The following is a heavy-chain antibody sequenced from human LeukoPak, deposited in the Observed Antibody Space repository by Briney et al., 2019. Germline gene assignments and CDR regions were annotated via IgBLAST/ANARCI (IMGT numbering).Heavy chain of an antibody. D-gene: IGHD3-22*01. CDR1: GVTVSDNY. Sequence: AGGSLRLSCAASGVTVSDNYTGWGGRAPVKELEWVSAISGGGSTYYADSVKGRFIISRDNSKNTVYLQLNSLRAEDTAVYYCARGGDTIGSIRSPFDTWGQGTMVTVSS. CDR2: ISGGGST. J-gene: IGHJ3*02. V-gene: IGHV3-53*01. CDR3: ARGGDTIGSIRSPFDT.